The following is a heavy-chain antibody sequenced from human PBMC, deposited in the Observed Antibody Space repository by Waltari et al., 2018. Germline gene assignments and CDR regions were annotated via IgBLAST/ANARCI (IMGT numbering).Heavy chain of an antibody. CDR2: INHSGIT. V-gene: IGHV4-34*01. D-gene: IGHD2-15*01. J-gene: IGHJ6*02. CDR1: GGSFSGYY. CDR3: ARVCSDSEGPYYCGMDV. Sequence: QVQLQLWGAGLLKPSETLSLTCAVYGGSFSGYYWSWLRQPPGKGLAWIEEINHSGITKYDTALKIRVTIAVDKSKNKFALKVSSVTAADTALYYCARVCSDSEGPYYCGMDVWGQGTTVTVAS.